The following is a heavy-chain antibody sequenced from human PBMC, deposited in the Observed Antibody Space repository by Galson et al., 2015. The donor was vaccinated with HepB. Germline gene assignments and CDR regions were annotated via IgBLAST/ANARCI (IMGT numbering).Heavy chain of an antibody. V-gene: IGHV6-1*01. Sequence: CAISGDSVSSNSAAWNWIRQSPSRGLEWLGRAYYRSKWFYDYSVSVKSRIVLRPDTSKNQFSLQLNSVTPEDTAVYYCTRTVYDNSWSFFDSWGQGTLVTVSS. CDR3: TRTVYDNSWSFFDS. D-gene: IGHD4-11*01. CDR1: GDSVSSNSAA. J-gene: IGHJ4*02. CDR2: AYYRSKWFY.